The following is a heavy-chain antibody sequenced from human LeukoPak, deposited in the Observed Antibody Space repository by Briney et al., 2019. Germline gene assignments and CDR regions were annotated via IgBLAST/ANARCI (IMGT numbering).Heavy chain of an antibody. D-gene: IGHD2/OR15-2a*01. J-gene: IGHJ1*01. Sequence: SETLSLTCVVSGDSITSGRYFWSWIRQPAGKGLEWIGYIYHSGTTNYNPSLKSRVTISADTSKNQFSLKLSSVTAADTAVYYCAQKAPFSPGYSQQWGQGTLVTVSS. CDR3: AQKAPFSPGYSQQ. V-gene: IGHV4-61*10. CDR2: IYHSGTT. CDR1: GDSITSGRYF.